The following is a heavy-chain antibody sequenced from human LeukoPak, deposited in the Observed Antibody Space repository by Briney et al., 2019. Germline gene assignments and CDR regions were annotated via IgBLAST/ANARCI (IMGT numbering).Heavy chain of an antibody. CDR3: AGDSSGWYGPMDV. CDR1: GFIFSSYA. CDR2: ISSNGGST. Sequence: PGGSLRLSCAASGFIFSSYAMHWVRQAPGKGLEYVSVISSNGGSTYYANSVKGRFTISRDNSKNTLYLQMGSLRAEDMAVYYCAGDSSGWYGPMDVWGKGTTVTVSS. J-gene: IGHJ6*04. D-gene: IGHD6-19*01. V-gene: IGHV3-64*01.